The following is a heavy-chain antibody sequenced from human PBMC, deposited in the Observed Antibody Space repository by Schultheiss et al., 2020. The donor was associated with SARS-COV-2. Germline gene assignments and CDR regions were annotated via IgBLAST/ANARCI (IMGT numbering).Heavy chain of an antibody. CDR1: GFTFSSYE. CDR3: ARWPTGAAAGVYYYYYYMDV. D-gene: IGHD6-13*01. J-gene: IGHJ6*03. Sequence: GGSLRLSCAASGFTFSSYEMNWVRQAPGKGLEWVSYISSSSSYIYYADSVKGRFTISRDNAKNSLYLQMNSLRAEDTAVYYCARWPTGAAAGVYYYYYYMDVWGKGTTVTVSS. CDR2: ISSSSSYI. V-gene: IGHV3-21*05.